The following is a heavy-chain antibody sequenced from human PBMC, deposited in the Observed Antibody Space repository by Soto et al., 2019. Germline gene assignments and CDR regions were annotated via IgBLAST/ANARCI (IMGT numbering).Heavy chain of an antibody. D-gene: IGHD2-8*02. CDR1: GFTFSDAW. CDR3: ATDGTRGGARAGYFDV. Sequence: EVQLVESGGGLVKPGGCLRLSCAASGFTFSDAWMTWVRQVPGKGLEWVGHIKSKTDGGTTDFAAPMKGRFTISRDDSKNTLFLQMNSLRSDDSAVYYCATDGTRGGARAGYFDVWGRGALVTVSS. CDR2: IKSKTDGGTT. V-gene: IGHV3-15*01. J-gene: IGHJ2*01.